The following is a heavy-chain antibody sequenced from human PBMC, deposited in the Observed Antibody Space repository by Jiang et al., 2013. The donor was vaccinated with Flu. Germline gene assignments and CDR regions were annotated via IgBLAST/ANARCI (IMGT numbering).Heavy chain of an antibody. CDR2: IYYSGST. V-gene: IGHV4-59*01. CDR1: GGSISSYY. J-gene: IGHJ4*02. Sequence: LLKPSETLSLTCTVSGGSISSYYWSWIRQPPGKGLEWIGYIYYSGSTNYNPSLKSRVTISVDTSKNQFSLKLSSVTAADTAVYYCACSFGGVIVNWGQGTLVTVSS. CDR3: ACSFGGVIVN. D-gene: IGHD3-16*02.